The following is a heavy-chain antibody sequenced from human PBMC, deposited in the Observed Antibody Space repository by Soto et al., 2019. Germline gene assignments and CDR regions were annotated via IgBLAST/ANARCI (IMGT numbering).Heavy chain of an antibody. CDR3: AQSLSNFRFFDY. CDR2: IYSDADK. CDR1: GFSLTASAVG. D-gene: IGHD4-4*01. Sequence: SGPTLVNPTETLTLTFSFSGFSLTASAVGVGLIRQPPGKALEWLALIYSDADKRSSPSLKNRVTITKDTSKNHVVLTLTNIDPVDTGTYYCAQSLSNFRFFDYWGQGILVTVSS. J-gene: IGHJ4*02. V-gene: IGHV2-5*02.